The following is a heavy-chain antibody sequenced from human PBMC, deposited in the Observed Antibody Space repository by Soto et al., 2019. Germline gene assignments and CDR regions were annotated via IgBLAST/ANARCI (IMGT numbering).Heavy chain of an antibody. CDR3: ARLKGGFLEWLFDY. CDR1: VGSISSSSYY. CDR2: IYYSGST. V-gene: IGHV4-39*01. Sequence: SETLYLTCTVSVGSISSSSYYWGWIRQPPGKGLEWIGSIYYSGSTYYNPSLKSRVTISVDTSKNQFSLKLSSVTAADTAVYFCARLKGGFLEWLFDYWGQGNLVTVA. J-gene: IGHJ4*02. D-gene: IGHD3-3*01.